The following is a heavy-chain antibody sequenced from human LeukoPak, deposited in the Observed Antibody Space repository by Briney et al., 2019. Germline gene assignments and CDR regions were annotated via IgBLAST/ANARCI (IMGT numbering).Heavy chain of an antibody. CDR3: ATASQRRGYSGYDSPHYYGMDV. CDR2: FDPEDGET. D-gene: IGHD5-12*01. Sequence: ASVKVSCKVSGYTLTELSMHWVRQAPGKGLEWMGGFDPEDGETIYAQKFQGRVTMTEDTSTDTAYMELSSLRSEDTAVYYCATASQRRGYSGYDSPHYYGMDVWGQGTTVTVSS. CDR1: GYTLTELS. J-gene: IGHJ6*02. V-gene: IGHV1-24*01.